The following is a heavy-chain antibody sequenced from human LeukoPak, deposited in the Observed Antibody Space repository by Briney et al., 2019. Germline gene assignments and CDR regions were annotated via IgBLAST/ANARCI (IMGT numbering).Heavy chain of an antibody. J-gene: IGHJ4*02. D-gene: IGHD6-6*01. CDR3: ARGEVTYNIAARLDY. V-gene: IGHV6-1*01. Sequence: SQTLSLTRAISGDSVSSKSAAWTWIRQSPSRGLEWLGRTYYRSKWYNDYAVSVKSRITINPDTSKNQFSLQLNSVTPEDTAVYYCARGEVTYNIAARLDYWGQGTLVTVSS. CDR2: TYYRSKWYN. CDR1: GDSVSSKSAA.